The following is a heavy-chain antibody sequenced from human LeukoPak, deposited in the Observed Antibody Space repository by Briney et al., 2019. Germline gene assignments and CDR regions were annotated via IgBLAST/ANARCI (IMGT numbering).Heavy chain of an antibody. D-gene: IGHD3-3*01. Sequence: GASVKVSCKASGGTFSSYAISWVRQAPGQGLEWMGGIIPIFGTANYAQKFQGRATITADKSTSAAYMELSSLRSKDTAVYYCARAGFDFWSGYSRYFDYWGQGTLVTVSS. V-gene: IGHV1-69*06. CDR1: GGTFSSYA. CDR3: ARAGFDFWSGYSRYFDY. J-gene: IGHJ4*02. CDR2: IIPIFGTA.